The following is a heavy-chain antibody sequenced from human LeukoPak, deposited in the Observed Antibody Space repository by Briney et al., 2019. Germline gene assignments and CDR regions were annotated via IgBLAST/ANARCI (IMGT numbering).Heavy chain of an antibody. CDR2: IYYSGST. CDR1: GGSISSYY. CDR3: ARDSYDFWSGPKRGWFDP. Sequence: PETLSLTCTVSGGSISSYYWSWIRQPPGKGLEWIGYIYYSGSTNYNPSLKSRVTISVDTSKNQFSLKLSSVTAADTAVYYCARDSYDFWSGPKRGWFDPWGQGTLVTVSS. J-gene: IGHJ5*02. D-gene: IGHD3-3*01. V-gene: IGHV4-59*01.